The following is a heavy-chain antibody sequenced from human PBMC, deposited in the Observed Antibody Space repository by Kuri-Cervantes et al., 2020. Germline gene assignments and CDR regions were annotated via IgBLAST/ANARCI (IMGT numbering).Heavy chain of an antibody. V-gene: IGHV4-28*01. CDR3: ARQRGSPSFDY. J-gene: IGHJ4*02. CDR2: IYYSGST. CDR1: GYSISSSNW. D-gene: IGHD1-1*01. Sequence: LRLSCAVSGYSISSSNWWGWIRQPPGKGLEWIGYIYYSGSTYYNPSLKSRVTISVDTSKNQFSLKLSSVTAADTAVYYCARQRGSPSFDYWGQGTLVTVSS.